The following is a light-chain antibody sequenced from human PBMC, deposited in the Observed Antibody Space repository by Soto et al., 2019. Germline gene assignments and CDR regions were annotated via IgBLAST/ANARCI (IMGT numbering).Light chain of an antibody. CDR3: QQYGSSRT. V-gene: IGKV3-20*01. CDR2: GAS. Sequence: EIVMTQSPVTLSVSPVEIATFSSMASQSVSSSYLAWYQQKPGQAPRLLIYGASSRATDIPDRFSGSGSGTDFTLTISRLEPEDFAVYYCQQYGSSRTFGQGTKVDI. CDR1: QSVSSSY. J-gene: IGKJ1*01.